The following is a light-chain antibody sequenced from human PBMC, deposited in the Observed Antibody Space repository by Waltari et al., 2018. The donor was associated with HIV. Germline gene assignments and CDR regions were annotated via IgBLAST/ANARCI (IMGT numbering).Light chain of an antibody. CDR3: MQGTHWPWT. Sequence: DVVMTQSPLSLPVTLGQPASISCTSSQSLVYSDGNTYLSWFQQRPGQSPRRLIYKVSNRDAGVPDRFSGSGSGTDFTRKISRVEAEDVGVYYCMQGTHWPWTFGQGTKVEIK. CDR2: KVS. V-gene: IGKV2-30*01. J-gene: IGKJ1*01. CDR1: QSLVYSDGNTY.